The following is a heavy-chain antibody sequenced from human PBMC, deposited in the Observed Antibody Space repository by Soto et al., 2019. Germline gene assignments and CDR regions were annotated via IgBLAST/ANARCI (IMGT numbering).Heavy chain of an antibody. CDR3: AHRQYQTWRQLWVPRSGWFDP. CDR1: GFSLSTSGVG. J-gene: IGHJ5*02. CDR2: IYCDDDK. D-gene: IGHD5-18*01. V-gene: IGHV2-5*02. Sequence: QITLKESGPTLVKPTQTLTLTCTFSGFSLSTSGVGVGWIRQPPGKALEWLALIYCDDDKCYSPSLNNRLTITKDTSNNHVVLKMTNMDPVDTATYYCAHRQYQTWRQLWVPRSGWFDPWGQGTLVTVSS.